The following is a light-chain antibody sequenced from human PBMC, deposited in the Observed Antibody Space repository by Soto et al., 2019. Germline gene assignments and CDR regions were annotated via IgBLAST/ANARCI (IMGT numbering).Light chain of an antibody. CDR2: AAS. J-gene: IGKJ4*01. V-gene: IGKV1D-12*01. CDR3: QQADSFPLT. Sequence: DIQMTQAPPSMSASVGDRVIITCRASQGISSWLAWYQQKPGKAPNLLIYAASRLQSGVPSRFTGSGSGTDFTLTISGLQSEDSATYYCQQADSFPLTFGGGTKVEIK. CDR1: QGISSW.